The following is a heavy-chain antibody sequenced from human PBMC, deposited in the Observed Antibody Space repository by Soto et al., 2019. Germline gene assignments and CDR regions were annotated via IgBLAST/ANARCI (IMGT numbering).Heavy chain of an antibody. CDR2: IIPILGIA. D-gene: IGHD2-2*01. J-gene: IGHJ4*02. CDR3: ARDCSSTSCHDAVDY. CDR1: GGTFSSYT. Sequence: ASVKVSCKASGGTFSSYTISWVRQAPGQGLEWMGRIIPILGIANYAQKFQGRVTITADKSTSTAYMELSSERSEDTAVYYCARDCSSTSCHDAVDYWGQGTLVTVSS. V-gene: IGHV1-69*04.